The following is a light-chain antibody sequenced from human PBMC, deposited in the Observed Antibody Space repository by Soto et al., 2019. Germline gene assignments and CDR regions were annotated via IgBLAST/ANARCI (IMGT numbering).Light chain of an antibody. V-gene: IGKV3-20*01. J-gene: IGKJ1*01. CDR2: NTS. CDR1: QSVPRNY. CDR3: HQYGSSPWT. Sequence: EFVLTQSPGTLSLSPGERATLSCRASQSVPRNYLAWYQQKPGQAPRLLIFNTSSRATGTPARFSGSGSATDFTLTISRLEPEDFAVYYCHQYGSSPWTLGQGTKVEIK.